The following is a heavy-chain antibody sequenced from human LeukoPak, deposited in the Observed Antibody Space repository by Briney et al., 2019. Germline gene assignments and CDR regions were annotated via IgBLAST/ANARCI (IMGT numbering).Heavy chain of an antibody. J-gene: IGHJ4*02. V-gene: IGHV3-66*02. Sequence: GGSLRLSCAASGFTVSSNYMSWVRQAPGKGLEWVSVIYSGGSTYYADSVKGRFTISRDNSKNTLYLQMNSLRAEDTAVYHCAREGGSYYVFDYWGQGTLVTVSS. D-gene: IGHD1-26*01. CDR2: IYSGGST. CDR1: GFTVSSNY. CDR3: AREGGSYYVFDY.